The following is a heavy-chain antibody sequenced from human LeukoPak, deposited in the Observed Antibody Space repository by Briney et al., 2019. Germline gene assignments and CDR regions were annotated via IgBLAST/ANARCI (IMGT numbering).Heavy chain of an antibody. CDR1: GGTFSSYA. D-gene: IGHD2-2*01. CDR3: ARGGPEIYCSSTSCYSPPFDP. V-gene: IGHV1-69*13. J-gene: IGHJ5*02. Sequence: ASVKVSCKASGGTFSSYAISWVRQAPGQGLEWMGGIIPIFGTANYAQKFQGRVAITADESTSTAYMELSSLRSEDTAVYYCARGGPEIYCSSTSCYSPPFDPWGQGTLVTVSS. CDR2: IIPIFGTA.